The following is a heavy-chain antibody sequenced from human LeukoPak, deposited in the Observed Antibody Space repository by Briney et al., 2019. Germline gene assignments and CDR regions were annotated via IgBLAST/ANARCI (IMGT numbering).Heavy chain of an antibody. Sequence: TGGSLRLSCAASGFTFSSYAMHWVRQAPGKGLEWVAVISYDGSNKYYADSVKGRFTISRDNSKNTLYLQMNSLRAEDTAVYYCARDPWHHTYYYYGMDVWGQGTTVTVSS. CDR2: ISYDGSNK. V-gene: IGHV3-30-3*01. J-gene: IGHJ6*02. CDR3: ARDPWHHTYYYYGMDV. D-gene: IGHD5-12*01. CDR1: GFTFSSYA.